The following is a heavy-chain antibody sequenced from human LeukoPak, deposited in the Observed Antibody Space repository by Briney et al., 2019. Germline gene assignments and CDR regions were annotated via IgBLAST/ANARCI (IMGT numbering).Heavy chain of an antibody. J-gene: IGHJ4*02. V-gene: IGHV1-2*02. CDR3: ARYNWNDVVSALDY. Sequence: ASVRVSFKASGYSLSGYYIHWVRQAPGQGLELMGWINPNSGETNYAQKFQGGVTLTRDTSISTFYMEVTRLRSDDTAVYFCARYNWNDVVSALDYWGQGTLVTVSS. CDR1: GYSLSGYY. CDR2: INPNSGET. D-gene: IGHD1-1*01.